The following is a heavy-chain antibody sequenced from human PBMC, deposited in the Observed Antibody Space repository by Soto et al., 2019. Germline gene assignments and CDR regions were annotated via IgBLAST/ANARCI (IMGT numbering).Heavy chain of an antibody. CDR2: IFYSGTT. CDR1: GGSISSGGYY. Sequence: QVKLQESGPGLVKPSQTLSLTCTVSGGSISSGGYYWSWIRHHPAKGLEWIGYIFYSGTTYYNPSLKSRFTVSVDTSKIQFSLKLSSVTAADTAVYYCARSVDPWGQGTLVTVS. J-gene: IGHJ5*02. V-gene: IGHV4-31*03. CDR3: ARSVDP.